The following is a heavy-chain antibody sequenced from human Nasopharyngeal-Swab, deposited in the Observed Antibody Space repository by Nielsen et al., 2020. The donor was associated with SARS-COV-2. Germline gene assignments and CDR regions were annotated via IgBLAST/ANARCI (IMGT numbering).Heavy chain of an antibody. CDR2: INPNSGGT. D-gene: IGHD3-16*01. CDR1: GYTFTGYY. V-gene: IGHV1-2*06. J-gene: IGHJ5*02. Sequence: ASVKVSCKASGYTFTGYYMHWVRQAPGQGLEWMGRINPNSGGTNYAQKFQGRVTMTRDTSISTAYMELSKLRSDDTAVYYCARDPQGDWFDPWGQGTLVTVSS. CDR3: ARDPQGDWFDP.